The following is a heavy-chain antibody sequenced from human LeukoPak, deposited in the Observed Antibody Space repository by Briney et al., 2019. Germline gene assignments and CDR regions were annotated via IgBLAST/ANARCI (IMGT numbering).Heavy chain of an antibody. CDR3: AKYRTTNAPPRNFDY. D-gene: IGHD1-14*01. J-gene: IGHJ4*02. CDR2: IGSDSGGI. V-gene: IGHV3-23*01. Sequence: GGSLRLSCAASGFMFSVYAMTWVRQAPGKGLEWVSVIGSDSGGIVYADSVKGRFTISRDNSNNTLYLQMNSLRADDTAVYYCAKYRTTNAPPRNFDYWGRGTLVTVSS. CDR1: GFMFSVYA.